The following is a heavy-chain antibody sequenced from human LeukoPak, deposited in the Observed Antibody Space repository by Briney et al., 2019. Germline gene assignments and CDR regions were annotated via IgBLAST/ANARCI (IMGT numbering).Heavy chain of an antibody. CDR2: ISSSGSTI. Sequence: PGGSLRLSCAASGFTFSSYEMKWVRQAPGKGLQWVSYISSSGSTIYYADSVKGRFTISRDNAKNSLYLQMNSLRAEDTAVYYCARVGYCSGGSCLKYFDYWGQGTLVTVSS. CDR1: GFTFSSYE. V-gene: IGHV3-48*03. J-gene: IGHJ4*02. CDR3: ARVGYCSGGSCLKYFDY. D-gene: IGHD2-15*01.